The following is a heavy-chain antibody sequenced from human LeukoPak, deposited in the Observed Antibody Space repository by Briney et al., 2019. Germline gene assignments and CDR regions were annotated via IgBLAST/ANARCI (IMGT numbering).Heavy chain of an antibody. CDR1: GGSIRNYY. V-gene: IGHV4-59*01. J-gene: IGHJ4*02. CDR2: IYYTGST. D-gene: IGHD5-24*01. CDR3: ARYASDGHTLEY. Sequence: RPSETLSLTCTVSGGSIRNYYWSWIRKPPGEGLEWIGYIYYTGSTSYSPSLKGRVTISLDTSDSQFSLRLASVTAADTAVYYCARYASDGHTLEYWGPGALVTVSS.